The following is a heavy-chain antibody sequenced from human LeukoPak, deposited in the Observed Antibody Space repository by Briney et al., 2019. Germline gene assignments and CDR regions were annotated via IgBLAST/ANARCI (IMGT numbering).Heavy chain of an antibody. D-gene: IGHD1-1*01. J-gene: IGHJ4*02. Sequence: AVKVSCKACVGSFSSSVISWVRQAPGQGGEWMEKIISILGITNYAQKFQGRVSMTEYTYTDTAYMELTGLCYGDTAVYYCATARPKAPSSLFAYGGQGTLVTVPS. V-gene: IGHV1-69*04. CDR3: ATARPKAPSSLFAY. CDR2: IISILGIT. CDR1: VGSFSSSV.